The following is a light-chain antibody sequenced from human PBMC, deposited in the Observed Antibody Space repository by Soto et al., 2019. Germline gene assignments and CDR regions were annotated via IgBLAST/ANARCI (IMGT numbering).Light chain of an antibody. CDR3: MQGLQSTIT. V-gene: IGKV2-28*01. Sequence: IVMPQSPFSLAVTPGESASISCMSSHSLLHRNGKNYLDGYLQKPGQSPQLLIYLGSSRASGVPDRVSGSGSGTDFTLKIDRVEAEDVGIYYCMQGLQSTITFGQGTRPEVK. CDR1: HSLLHRNGKNY. J-gene: IGKJ5*01. CDR2: LGS.